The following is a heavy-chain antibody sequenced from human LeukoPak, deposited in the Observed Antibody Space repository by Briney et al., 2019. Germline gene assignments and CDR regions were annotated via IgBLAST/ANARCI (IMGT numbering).Heavy chain of an antibody. J-gene: IGHJ4*02. V-gene: IGHV3-7*01. CDR1: GFTFSTYG. CDR3: ARWRGQQSEFVY. D-gene: IGHD5-24*01. Sequence: SGGSLRLSCAASGFTFSTYGMSWVRQAPGKGLEWVANIKQDGSEKEYVDSVKGRFTISRDNAKNSLYLQMNSLRAEDTAVYYCARWRGQQSEFVYWGQGTLVTVSS. CDR2: IKQDGSEK.